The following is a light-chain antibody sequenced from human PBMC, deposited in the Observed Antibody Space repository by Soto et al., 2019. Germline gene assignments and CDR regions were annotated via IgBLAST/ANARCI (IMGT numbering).Light chain of an antibody. J-gene: IGLJ1*01. CDR1: SCNIGSNY. CDR2: RNN. CDR3: AAWDDSLSGFYV. V-gene: IGLV1-47*01. Sequence: QSVLTQPPSASGTPGQRVTISCSGSSCNIGSNYVYWYQQLPGTAPKLLIYRNNQRPSGVPDRFSGSKSGTSASLAISGLRSEDEADYYCAAWDDSLSGFYVFGTGTKVTV.